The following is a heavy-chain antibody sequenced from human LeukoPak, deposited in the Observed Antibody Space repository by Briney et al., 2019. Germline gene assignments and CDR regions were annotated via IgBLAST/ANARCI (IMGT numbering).Heavy chain of an antibody. CDR3: ARDLGATVTARWWFDP. CDR2: INPNSGGT. J-gene: IGHJ5*02. Sequence: ASVKVSCKASGYTFTGYYMHWVRQAPGQGLEWMGWINPNSGGTNYAQKFQGWVTMTRDTSISTAYMELSRLRSDDTAVYYCARDLGATVTARWWFDPWGQGTLVTVSS. D-gene: IGHD4-17*01. CDR1: GYTFTGYY. V-gene: IGHV1-2*04.